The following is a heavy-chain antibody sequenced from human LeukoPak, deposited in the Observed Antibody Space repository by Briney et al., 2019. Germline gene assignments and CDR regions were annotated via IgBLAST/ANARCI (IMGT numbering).Heavy chain of an antibody. D-gene: IGHD3-3*01. Sequence: GGSLRLSCAASGFTFSSYSMHWVRQAPGKGLEWVSAISGSGGSTYYADSVKGRFTISRDNSKNTLYLQMNSLRAKDTAVYYCAKDPSITIFGVQGGFDPWGQGTLVTVSS. CDR1: GFTFSSYS. V-gene: IGHV3-23*01. J-gene: IGHJ5*02. CDR3: AKDPSITIFGVQGGFDP. CDR2: ISGSGGST.